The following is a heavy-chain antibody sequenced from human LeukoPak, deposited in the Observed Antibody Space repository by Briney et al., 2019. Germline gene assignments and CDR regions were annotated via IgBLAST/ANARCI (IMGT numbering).Heavy chain of an antibody. CDR2: ISGSGGST. CDR3: AKWDPCYGSGSSPFDY. J-gene: IGHJ4*02. Sequence: GGSLRLSCAASGFTFSSYAMSWVRQAPGKGLEWVSAISGSGGSTYYADSVKGRITISRDNSKNTLYLQMNSLRAEDTAVYYCAKWDPCYGSGSSPFDYWGQGTLVTVSS. CDR1: GFTFSSYA. D-gene: IGHD3-10*01. V-gene: IGHV3-23*01.